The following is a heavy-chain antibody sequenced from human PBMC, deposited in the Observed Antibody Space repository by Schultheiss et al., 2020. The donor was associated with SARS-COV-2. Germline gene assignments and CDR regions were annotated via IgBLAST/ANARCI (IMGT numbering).Heavy chain of an antibody. V-gene: IGHV3-30*03. Sequence: GESLKISCAASGFTFSSYGMHWVRQAPGKGLEWVAVVSYDGSNTYYADSVKGRFTISRDNSKNTLYLQMNSLKTEDTAVYYCTTGYSSGWWEDRDVWGQGTTVTVSS. J-gene: IGHJ6*02. CDR2: VSYDGSNT. CDR3: TTGYSSGWWEDRDV. D-gene: IGHD6-19*01. CDR1: GFTFSSYG.